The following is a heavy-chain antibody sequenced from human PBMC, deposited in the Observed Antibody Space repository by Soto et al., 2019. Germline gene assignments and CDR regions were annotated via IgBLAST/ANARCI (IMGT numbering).Heavy chain of an antibody. Sequence: SETLSLTCSLYSGSLSGYYWSWIRQPPGKGLEWIGEISPSGTTNYSPSLKSRVSISVDTSKNQFSLNLTSLTAADTAVYYCARAPKVSGSAQTRPDFWGQGSLVTV. V-gene: IGHV4-34*01. CDR2: ISPSGTT. CDR1: SGSLSGYY. CDR3: ARAPKVSGSAQTRPDF. J-gene: IGHJ4*02. D-gene: IGHD6-6*01.